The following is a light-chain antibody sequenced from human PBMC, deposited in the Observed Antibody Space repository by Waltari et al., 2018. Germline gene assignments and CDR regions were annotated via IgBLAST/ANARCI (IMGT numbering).Light chain of an antibody. CDR3: CSYAGRNIWV. V-gene: IGLV2-23*02. Sequence: QSALTQPASVSGSPGQSITISCTGTSSDVGFYNLVSWYQQHPGKAPELVVYEVISLHSGVSDRFSGAKSGNAASLTISGRQAEDEADYYCCSYAGRNIWVFGGGTKLTVL. J-gene: IGLJ3*02. CDR1: SSDVGFYNL. CDR2: EVI.